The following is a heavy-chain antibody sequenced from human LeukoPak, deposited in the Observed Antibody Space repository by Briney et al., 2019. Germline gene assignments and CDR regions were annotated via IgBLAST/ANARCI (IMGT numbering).Heavy chain of an antibody. Sequence: TGGSLRLSCAASGFTFSSHGMHWVRQSPGKGLEWVAAIWYDGSNKYYADSVKGRFTISRDNSKNTLYLQMNSLRAEDTAIYYCAKDSSAYSGSYYDYWGQGTLVTVSS. V-gene: IGHV3-33*06. CDR1: GFTFSSHG. J-gene: IGHJ4*02. CDR2: IWYDGSNK. CDR3: AKDSSAYSGSYYDY. D-gene: IGHD1-26*01.